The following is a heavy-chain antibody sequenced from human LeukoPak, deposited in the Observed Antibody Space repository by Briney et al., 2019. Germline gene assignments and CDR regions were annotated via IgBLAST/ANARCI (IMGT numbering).Heavy chain of an antibody. Sequence: AASVKVSCTASGGTFSSYAISWVRQAPGQGLEWMGRIIPIFGIANYAQKFQGRVTITADKSTSTAYMELSSLRSEDTAVYYCARDQEMAQGGYWGQGTLVTVSS. J-gene: IGHJ4*02. CDR2: IIPIFGIA. D-gene: IGHD5-24*01. CDR1: GGTFSSYA. V-gene: IGHV1-69*04. CDR3: ARDQEMAQGGY.